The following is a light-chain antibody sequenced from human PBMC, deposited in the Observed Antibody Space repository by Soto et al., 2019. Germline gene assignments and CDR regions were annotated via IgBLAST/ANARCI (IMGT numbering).Light chain of an antibody. CDR1: SSNIGSNY. CDR3: AAWDDSLSGYV. J-gene: IGLJ1*01. Sequence: QSLLTQPPSASGTPGQSVTISCSGISSNIGSNYVYWYQQLQGTAPKFLIYSHNQRPSGVPDRFSGSKSGTSASLAISGLRYEDEADYYCAAWDDSLSGYVFGTGTKVTVL. V-gene: IGLV1-47*02. CDR2: SHN.